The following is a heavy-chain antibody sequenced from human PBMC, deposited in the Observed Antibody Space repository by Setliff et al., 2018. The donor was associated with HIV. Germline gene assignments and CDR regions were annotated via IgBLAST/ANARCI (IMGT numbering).Heavy chain of an antibody. J-gene: IGHJ4*02. CDR2: ISSSSSTI. D-gene: IGHD3-22*01. CDR3: ASGYHYDTSGNFDLPFGY. V-gene: IGHV3-11*04. CDR1: GDFISSDYY. Sequence: LSLTCTVSGDFISSDYYWGWIRQSPGKGLEWVSYISSSSSTIYYADSVKGRFTISRDNAKNSLYLQMNSLRAEDTAVYYCASGYHYDTSGNFDLPFGYWGQGTLVTVSS.